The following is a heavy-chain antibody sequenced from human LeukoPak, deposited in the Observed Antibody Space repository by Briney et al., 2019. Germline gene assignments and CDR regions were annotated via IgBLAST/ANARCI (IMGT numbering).Heavy chain of an antibody. Sequence: GGSLRLSCAASGFTFSSYAMSWVRQAPGKGLEWVSVIYSGGSTYYADSVKGRFTISRDNSKNTLYLQMNSLRAEDTAVYYCARELGRGIDYWGQGTLVTVSS. CDR1: GFTFSSYA. CDR2: IYSGGST. D-gene: IGHD7-27*01. J-gene: IGHJ4*02. CDR3: ARELGRGIDY. V-gene: IGHV3-53*01.